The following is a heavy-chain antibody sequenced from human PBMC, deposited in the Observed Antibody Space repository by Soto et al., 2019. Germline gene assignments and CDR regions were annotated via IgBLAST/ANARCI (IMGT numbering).Heavy chain of an antibody. CDR1: GGSISSYY. Sequence: TLSLTCTVSGGSISSYYWSWIRQPPGKGLEWIGYIYYSGSTNYNPSLKSRVTISVDTSKNQFSLKLSSVTAADTAVYYCARHGVYYYYMDVWGKGTTVTVSS. CDR3: ARHGVYYYYMDV. J-gene: IGHJ6*03. CDR2: IYYSGST. V-gene: IGHV4-59*08.